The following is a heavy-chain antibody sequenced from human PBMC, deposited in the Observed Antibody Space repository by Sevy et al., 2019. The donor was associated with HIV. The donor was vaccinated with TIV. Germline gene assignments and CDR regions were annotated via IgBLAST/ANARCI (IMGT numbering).Heavy chain of an antibody. V-gene: IGHV3-49*04. CDR2: FKSKIHGGTT. CDR3: TRWSGSQSIFDY. Sequence: GGSLRLSCTASGFIFGDYGMSWVRQAPGKGLEWIAFFKSKIHGGTTQNAASVEGRFTMSRDDSKNIAYLQMSDLKTKDTGLYYCTRWSGSQSIFDYWGQGTLVTVSS. D-gene: IGHD1-26*01. CDR1: GFIFGDYG. J-gene: IGHJ4*02.